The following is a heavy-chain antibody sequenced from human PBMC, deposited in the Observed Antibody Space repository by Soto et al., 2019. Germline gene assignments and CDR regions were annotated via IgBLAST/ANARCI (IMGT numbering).Heavy chain of an antibody. CDR2: IIPIFGTT. CDR3: AREFKYSDWGYFYGMDV. CDR1: GGSFTSYA. Sequence: QVQLVQSGAEVRRPGSSVNISCKASGGSFTSYAITWVRQAPGQGLEWVGGIIPIFGTTTYAQKFYGRVTITADESASTAYMEVSSLRSEDTAMYYCAREFKYSDWGYFYGMDVWGQGTTVTVSS. J-gene: IGHJ6*02. V-gene: IGHV1-69*01. D-gene: IGHD3-9*01.